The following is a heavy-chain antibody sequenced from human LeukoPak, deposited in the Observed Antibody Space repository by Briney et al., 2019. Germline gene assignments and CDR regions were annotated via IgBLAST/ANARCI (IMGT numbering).Heavy chain of an antibody. V-gene: IGHV4-38-2*02. D-gene: IGHD1-26*01. J-gene: IGHJ4*02. CDR3: ASGSYYDY. Sequence: SETLSLTCTVSGYSISSGYYWGWIRQPPGKGLEWIGSIYHSGSTYYNPSLKSRVTISVDTSKNQFSLKLSSVTAADTAVYYCASGSYYDYWGQGTLVTVSS. CDR2: IYHSGST. CDR1: GYSISSGYY.